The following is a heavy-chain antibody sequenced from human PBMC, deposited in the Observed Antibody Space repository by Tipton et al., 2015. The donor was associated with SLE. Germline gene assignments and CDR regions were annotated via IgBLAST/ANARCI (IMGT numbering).Heavy chain of an antibody. V-gene: IGHV3-30*02. CDR1: GFTFSNYG. CDR2: IRYDETNK. Sequence: SLRLSCAASGFTFSNYGMHWVRQPPGKGLEWVAFIRYDETNKYYADSVKGRFTISRDNAKNSLYLQMNSLRAEDTAVYYCAKDQVRGASPDYWGQGTLVTVSS. J-gene: IGHJ4*02. CDR3: AKDQVRGASPDY. D-gene: IGHD3-10*01.